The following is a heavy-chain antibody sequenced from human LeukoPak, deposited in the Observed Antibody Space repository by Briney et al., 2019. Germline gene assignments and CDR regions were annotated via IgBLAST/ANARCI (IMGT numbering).Heavy chain of an antibody. CDR3: ASHASYTSGYSYDY. D-gene: IGHD3-22*01. V-gene: IGHV1-69*02. CDR2: FLPIVGIP. Sequence: SVKVSCKASGGTFSSYSFTWVRQAPGQGLEWMGRFLPIVGIPNYAQKFQGRVTITADKSTSTAFMELSGLRSEDTAVYFCASHASYTSGYSYDYWGRGTLVTVSS. J-gene: IGHJ4*02. CDR1: GGTFSSYS.